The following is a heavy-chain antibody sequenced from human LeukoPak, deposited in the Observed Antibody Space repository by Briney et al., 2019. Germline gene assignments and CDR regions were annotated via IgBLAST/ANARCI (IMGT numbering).Heavy chain of an antibody. J-gene: IGHJ4*02. CDR1: GFTVDSNY. CDR3: AKDMKAAWYFDY. CDR2: ISGSGGST. Sequence: GGSLRLSCAASGFTVDSNYLSWVRQAPGKGLEWVSAISGSGGSTYYADSVKGRFTISRDNSKNTLYLQMNSLRAEDTAVYYCAKDMKAAWYFDYWGQGTLVTVSS. D-gene: IGHD2-15*01. V-gene: IGHV3-23*01.